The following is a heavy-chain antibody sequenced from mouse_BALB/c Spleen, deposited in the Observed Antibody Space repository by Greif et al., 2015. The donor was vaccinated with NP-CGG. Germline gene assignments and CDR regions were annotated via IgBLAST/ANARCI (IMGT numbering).Heavy chain of an antibody. CDR1: GFTFSSYA. J-gene: IGHJ2*01. V-gene: IGHV5-9-1*01. CDR3: ARHEINYFDY. Sequence: EVMLVESGGGLVKPGGSLKLSCAASGFTFSSYAMSWVRQTPEKRLEWVATISSGGSYTYYPDSVKGRFTISRDNAKNTLYLQMSSLRSEDTAMYYCARHEINYFDYWGQGTTLTVSS. CDR2: ISSGGSYT.